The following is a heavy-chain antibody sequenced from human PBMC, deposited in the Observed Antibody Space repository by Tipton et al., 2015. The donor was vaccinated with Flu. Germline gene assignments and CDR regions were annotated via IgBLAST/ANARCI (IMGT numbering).Heavy chain of an antibody. J-gene: IGHJ2*01. V-gene: IGHV4-30-4*08. CDR2: IYYSGNA. D-gene: IGHD3-10*01. CDR1: GGSVGSPYC. CDR3: ARTLVITMVRGAAYWYFDL. Sequence: TLSLTCSVSGGSVGSPYCWGWVRRPPGKGLEWIGYIYYSGNAYYNPSLKSRVTISVDTSEDQFSLKLNSVTAADTAVYYCARTLVITMVRGAAYWYFDLWGRGTLVTVSS.